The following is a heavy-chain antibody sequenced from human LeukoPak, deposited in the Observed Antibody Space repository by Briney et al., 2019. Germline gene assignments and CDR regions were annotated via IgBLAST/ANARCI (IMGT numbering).Heavy chain of an antibody. CDR1: RFTFDDYG. V-gene: IGHV3-20*01. Sequence: GGSLRLSCAASRFTFDDYGMSWVRQAPGKGLEWVSHINWNGGSTGYADSVKGRFTISRDNAKNSLYLQMNSLRAEDTALYHCAREGYYDSRAFDYWGQGTLVTVSS. CDR3: AREGYYDSRAFDY. J-gene: IGHJ4*02. D-gene: IGHD3-22*01. CDR2: INWNGGST.